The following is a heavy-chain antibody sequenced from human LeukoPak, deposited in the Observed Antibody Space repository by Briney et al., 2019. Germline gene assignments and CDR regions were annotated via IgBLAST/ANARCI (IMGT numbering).Heavy chain of an antibody. Sequence: RSSETLSLTCTVSGGSISSSSYYWGWIRQPPGKGLEWIGRISGSGTITYNPALQSRLSISIDTSKNQFSLKLMSVTAADTAVYYCARADFDWSLPLDPRGQGTLVTVSS. D-gene: IGHD3-9*01. J-gene: IGHJ5*02. CDR3: ARADFDWSLPLDP. CDR1: GGSISSSSYY. V-gene: IGHV4-39*07. CDR2: ISGSGTI.